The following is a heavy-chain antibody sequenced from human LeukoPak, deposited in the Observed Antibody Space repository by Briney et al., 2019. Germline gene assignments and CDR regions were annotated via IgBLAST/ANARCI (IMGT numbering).Heavy chain of an antibody. CDR2: IYSGGST. Sequence: SGGSLRLSCAASGFTVSSNYMSWVRQAPGKGLEWVSVIYSGGSTYYADSVKGRFTISRDNSKNTLYLQMNSLRAEDTAVYYCASSGYPYYYYGMDVWGQGTTVTVSS. J-gene: IGHJ6*02. CDR1: GFTVSSNY. V-gene: IGHV3-53*01. CDR3: ASSGYPYYYYGMDV. D-gene: IGHD6-13*01.